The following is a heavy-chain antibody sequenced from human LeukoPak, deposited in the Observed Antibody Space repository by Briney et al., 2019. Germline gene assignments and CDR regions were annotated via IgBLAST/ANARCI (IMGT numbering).Heavy chain of an antibody. CDR2: ISSSSSYI. D-gene: IGHD3-22*01. J-gene: IGHJ4*02. V-gene: IGHV3-21*01. CDR3: ASLISYDSSGSLVDY. CDR1: VFTYSSYS. Sequence: GGSLRLSCAASVFTYSSYSMNWVRQAPGKGLEWVSSISSSSSYIFYADSVKGRFTISRDNAKNSLYLQMNSLRAEDTAVYYCASLISYDSSGSLVDYWGQGTLVTVSS.